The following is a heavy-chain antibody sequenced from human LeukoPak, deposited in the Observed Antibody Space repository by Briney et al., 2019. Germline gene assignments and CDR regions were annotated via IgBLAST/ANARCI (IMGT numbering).Heavy chain of an antibody. CDR2: IYYSGST. CDR1: GGSISSSSFY. D-gene: IGHD4-17*01. CDR3: ARTTVTSTDP. J-gene: IGHJ5*02. Sequence: SETLSLTCTASGGSISSSSFYWGWIRQPPGKGLEWIGSIYYSGSTYYNPSLKSRVTISVDTSKNQFSLKLSSVTAADTAVYYCARTTVTSTDPWGQGTLVTVSS. V-gene: IGHV4-39*07.